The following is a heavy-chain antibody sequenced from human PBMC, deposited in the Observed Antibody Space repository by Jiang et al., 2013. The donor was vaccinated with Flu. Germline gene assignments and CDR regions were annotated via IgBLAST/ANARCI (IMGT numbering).Heavy chain of an antibody. Sequence: EVKKPGSSVKVVLQGFWRHLQQLCYQLGADRPLGQGLEWMGGIIPIFGTANYAQKFQGRVTITADKSTSTAYMELSSLRSEDTAVYYCARGPPYCSSTSCYHYYYYMDVWGKGTTVTVSS. D-gene: IGHD2-2*01. CDR3: ARGPPYCSSTSCYHYYYYMDV. V-gene: IGHV1-69*06. J-gene: IGHJ6*03. CDR2: IIPIFGTA. CDR1: RHLQQLC.